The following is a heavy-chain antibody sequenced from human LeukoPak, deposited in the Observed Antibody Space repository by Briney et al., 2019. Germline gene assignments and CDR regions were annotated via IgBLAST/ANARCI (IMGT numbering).Heavy chain of an antibody. Sequence: ASVKVSCKASGYTFTSYAMHWVRQAPGQRLEWMGWINAGNGNTKYSQEFQGRVTITRDTSASTAYMELSSLRSEDMAVYYCARDADPYSSGWIWFDPWGQGTLVTVSS. J-gene: IGHJ5*02. V-gene: IGHV1-3*03. D-gene: IGHD6-19*01. CDR1: GYTFTSYA. CDR2: INAGNGNT. CDR3: ARDADPYSSGWIWFDP.